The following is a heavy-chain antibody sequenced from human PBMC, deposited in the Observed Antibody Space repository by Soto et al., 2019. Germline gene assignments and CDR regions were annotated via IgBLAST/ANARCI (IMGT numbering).Heavy chain of an antibody. CDR2: IPHDGNSH. V-gene: IGHV3-30*02. CDR1: GFSFSNYG. J-gene: IGHJ1*01. CDR3: VKAQERSAQYFAVAITAFHX. D-gene: IGHD2-21*02. Sequence: GGSLRLSCEGSGFSFSNYGIHWVRQAPGKGLEWVAFIPHDGNSHHLADSVRGRFTISIDNSKNTVFLHMTSLRREDSAVYHCVKAQERSAQYFAVAITAFHXWGQVTMVTVSX.